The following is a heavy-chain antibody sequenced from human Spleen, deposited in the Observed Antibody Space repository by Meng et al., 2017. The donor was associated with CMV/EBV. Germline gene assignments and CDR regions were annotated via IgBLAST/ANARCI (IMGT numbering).Heavy chain of an antibody. J-gene: IGHJ4*02. V-gene: IGHV1-8*03. D-gene: IGHD2-8*01. CDR3: ARLDTNGVWSLDY. CDR2: MNPNSGNT. CDR1: GYTFTGYY. Sequence: ASVKVSCKASGYTFTGYYMHWVRQATGQGLEWMGWMNPNSGNTGYAQKFQGRVTITRNTSISTAYMELSSLRSEDTAVYYCARLDTNGVWSLDYWGQGTLVTVSS.